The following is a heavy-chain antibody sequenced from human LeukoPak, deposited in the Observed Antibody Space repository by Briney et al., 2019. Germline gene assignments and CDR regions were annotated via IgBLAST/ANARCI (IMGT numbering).Heavy chain of an antibody. CDR2: ISAYNGNT. V-gene: IGHV1-18*01. D-gene: IGHD2-21*01. CDR3: ARDLFAAPAFDY. CDR1: GYTFTSYG. J-gene: IGHJ4*02. Sequence: ASVKVSCKASGYTFTSYGTSWVRQAPGQGLEWMGWISAYNGNTNYAQKLQGRVTMTTDTSTSTAYMELRSLRSDDTAVYYCARDLFAAPAFDYWGQGTLVTVSS.